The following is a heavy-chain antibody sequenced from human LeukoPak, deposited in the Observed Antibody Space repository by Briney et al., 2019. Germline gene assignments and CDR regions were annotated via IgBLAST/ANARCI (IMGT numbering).Heavy chain of an antibody. CDR3: SRHRENYGDSCLHDD. CDR1: GFTFTNHA. V-gene: IGHV3-23*01. D-gene: IGHD4-17*01. J-gene: IGHJ4*02. CDR2: VRGSGSNT. Sequence: GGSLRVSCVASGFTFTNHAMSWVRQDPGTGLEWVAVVRGSGSNTYYTDSVKGRFTIARDNSKNTLHLLMSSLRADDTAVYYCSRHRENYGDSCLHDDGGQGTLVTVSS.